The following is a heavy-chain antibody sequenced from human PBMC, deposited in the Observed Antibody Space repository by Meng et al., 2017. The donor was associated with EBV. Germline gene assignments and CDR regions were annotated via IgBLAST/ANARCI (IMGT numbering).Heavy chain of an antibody. CDR1: GGSISSSSYY. CDR2: IYYSGST. CDR3: ARVVATIFTNWFDP. D-gene: IGHD5-12*01. Sequence: QPQLREAGPGLVKPAETLSLPCTVSGGSISSSSYYWGWIRQPPGKGLEWIGSIYYSGSTYYNPSLKSRVTISVDTSKNQFSLKLSSVTAADTAVYYCARVVATIFTNWFDPWGQGTLVTVSS. J-gene: IGHJ5*02. V-gene: IGHV4-39*07.